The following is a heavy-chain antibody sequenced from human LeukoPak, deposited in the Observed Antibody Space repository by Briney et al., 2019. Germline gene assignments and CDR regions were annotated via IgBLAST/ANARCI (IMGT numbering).Heavy chain of an antibody. Sequence: ASVKVSCKASGYTFTSYGISWVRQAPGQGLEWMGWISAYNGNTNYAQKLQGRVTMTTDTSTSTAYMELRSLRSDDTAVYYCARDKAVYYGSGLRLDYWGQGTLVTVSS. CDR3: ARDKAVYYGSGLRLDY. D-gene: IGHD3-10*01. J-gene: IGHJ4*02. CDR2: ISAYNGNT. V-gene: IGHV1-18*01. CDR1: GYTFTSYG.